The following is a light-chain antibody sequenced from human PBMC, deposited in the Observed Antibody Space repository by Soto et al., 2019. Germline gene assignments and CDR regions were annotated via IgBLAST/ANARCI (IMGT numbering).Light chain of an antibody. CDR2: DVS. Sequence: QSALTQPASVSGSPGQSITISCTGTSSDVGGYIYVSWYQQHPGKAPKLMIYDVSNRPSGVSNRFSGSKSGNTASLTISGLQAEDEADYYCSSYTSSSTLEGYVFGTGTKVTVL. J-gene: IGLJ1*01. CDR3: SSYTSSSTLEGYV. CDR1: SSDVGGYIY. V-gene: IGLV2-14*01.